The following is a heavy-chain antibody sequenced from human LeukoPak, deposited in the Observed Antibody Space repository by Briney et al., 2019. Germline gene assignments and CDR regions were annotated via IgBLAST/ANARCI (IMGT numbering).Heavy chain of an antibody. Sequence: EASVKVSCKASGGTFSSYAISWVRQAPGQGLEWMGGIIPIFGTANYAQKFQGRVTITADESTSTAYMELSSLRSEDTAVYYCARDDCSGGSCFGYWGQGTLVTVSS. CDR2: IIPIFGTA. CDR3: ARDDCSGGSCFGY. V-gene: IGHV1-69*13. CDR1: GGTFSSYA. J-gene: IGHJ4*02. D-gene: IGHD2-15*01.